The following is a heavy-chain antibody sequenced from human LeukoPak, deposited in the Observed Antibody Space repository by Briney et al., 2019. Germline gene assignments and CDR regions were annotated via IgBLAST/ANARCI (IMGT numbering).Heavy chain of an antibody. D-gene: IGHD3-3*01. Sequence: GGSLRLSCAASGFTFSSYWVSWVRQAPGKGLEWVANIKQDGSEKYFVDSVKGRFTISRDNAKNSLYLQMNSLRAEDTAVYYCARGGDFHAFDIWGQGTMVTVSS. V-gene: IGHV3-7*02. CDR3: ARGGDFHAFDI. CDR1: GFTFSSYW. J-gene: IGHJ3*02. CDR2: IKQDGSEK.